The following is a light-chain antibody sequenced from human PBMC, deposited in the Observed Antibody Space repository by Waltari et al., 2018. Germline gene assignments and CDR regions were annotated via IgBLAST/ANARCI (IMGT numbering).Light chain of an antibody. CDR2: QDP. Sequence: SYELTQASSVSVSPGHTASIICSGDNVEHKFVSWYQQKPGQSPLLVIYQDPRRPSGIPERFSGSNSGNTATLTISGTQAMDEADYFCQTWDTVTAHVVFGGGTKLTVL. CDR1: NVEHKF. CDR3: QTWDTVTAHVV. J-gene: IGLJ2*01. V-gene: IGLV3-1*01.